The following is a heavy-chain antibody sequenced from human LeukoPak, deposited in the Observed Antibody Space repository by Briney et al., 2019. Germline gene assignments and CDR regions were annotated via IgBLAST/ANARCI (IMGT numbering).Heavy chain of an antibody. CDR3: ARGEVVDDYYYYYYMDV. V-gene: IGHV1-69*05. Sequence: GSSVKVSCKASGGTFSSYAISWVRQAPGQWLEWMGRIIPIFGTANYAQKFQGRVTITTDESTSTAYMELSSLRSEDTAVYYCARGEVVDDYYYYYYMDVWGKGTTVTVSS. CDR1: GGTFSSYA. D-gene: IGHD2-2*01. CDR2: IIPIFGTA. J-gene: IGHJ6*03.